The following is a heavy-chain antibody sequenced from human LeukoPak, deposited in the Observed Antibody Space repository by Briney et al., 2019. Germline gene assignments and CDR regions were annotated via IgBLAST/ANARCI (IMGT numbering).Heavy chain of an antibody. V-gene: IGHV3-30*04. D-gene: IGHD1-26*01. J-gene: IGHJ6*03. CDR3: ARDNSIVGATHYMDV. Sequence: PGRSLRLSCAASGFTFSSYAMHWVRQAPGKGLEWVAVISYDGSNKYYADSVKGRFTISRDNSKNTLYLQMNSLRAEDTAVYYCARDNSIVGATHYMDVWGKGTTVTVSS. CDR2: ISYDGSNK. CDR1: GFTFSSYA.